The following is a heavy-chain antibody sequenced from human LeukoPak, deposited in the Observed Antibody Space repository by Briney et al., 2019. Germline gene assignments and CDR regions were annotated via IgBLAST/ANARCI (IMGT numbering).Heavy chain of an antibody. V-gene: IGHV4-39*01. J-gene: IGHJ6*02. CDR2: IYYSGST. CDR3: ARHLFCTNGVCYGHYYYGMDV. D-gene: IGHD2-8*01. Sequence: PSETLSLTCTVSGGSISSSSYYWGWIRQPPGKGLEWIGGIYYSGSTYYNPSLKSRVTISVDTSKNQFSLKLSSVTAADTAVYYCARHLFCTNGVCYGHYYYGMDVWGQGTTVTVSS. CDR1: GGSISSSSYY.